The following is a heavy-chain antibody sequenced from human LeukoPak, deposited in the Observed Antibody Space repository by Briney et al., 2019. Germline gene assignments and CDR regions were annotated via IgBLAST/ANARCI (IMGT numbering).Heavy chain of an antibody. D-gene: IGHD1-7*01. V-gene: IGHV3-7*01. CDR3: ARFPRPLELKSGEAAFGTQDAFDI. CDR2: IKQDGSEK. Sequence: PGGSLRLSCAASGFTFSSYAMSWVRQAPGKGLEWVANIKQDGSEKYYVDSVKGRFTISRDNAKSSLYLQMNSLRAEDTAVYYCARFPRPLELKSGEAAFGTQDAFDIWGQGTMVTVSS. J-gene: IGHJ3*02. CDR1: GFTFSSYA.